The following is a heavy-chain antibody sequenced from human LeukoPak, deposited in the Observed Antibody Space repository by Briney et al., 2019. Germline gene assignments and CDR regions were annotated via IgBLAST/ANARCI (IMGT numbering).Heavy chain of an antibody. Sequence: SVKVSCKASGGTFSSYTITWVRQAPGQGLEWMGRIIPMVDIANYAQNFQGRVTITADKSTSTAYMELTSLRPEDTAVYYCARARSIVGATGALYNGMDVWGQGTTVTVSS. CDR3: ARARSIVGATGALYNGMDV. V-gene: IGHV1-69*02. J-gene: IGHJ6*02. CDR2: IIPMVDIA. CDR1: GGTFSSYT. D-gene: IGHD1-26*01.